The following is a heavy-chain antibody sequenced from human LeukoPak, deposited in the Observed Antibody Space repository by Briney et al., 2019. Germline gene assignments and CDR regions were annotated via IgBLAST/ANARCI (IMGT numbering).Heavy chain of an antibody. J-gene: IGHJ5*02. CDR1: GGSISSGSYY. D-gene: IGHD5-12*01. V-gene: IGHV4-61*02. CDR2: IYTSGST. CDR3: AREKVATITSNWFDP. Sequence: SEALSLTCTVSGGSISSGSYYWSWIRQPAGKGLEWIGRIYTSGSTNYNPSLKSRVTISVDTSKNQFSLKLSSVTAADTAVYYCAREKVATITSNWFDPWGQGTLVTVSS.